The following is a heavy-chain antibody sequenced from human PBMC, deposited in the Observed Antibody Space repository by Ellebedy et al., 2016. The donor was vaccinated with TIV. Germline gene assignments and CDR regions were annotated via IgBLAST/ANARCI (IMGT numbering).Heavy chain of an antibody. J-gene: IGHJ4*02. Sequence: GESLKISCAASGFTFSSYDMHWVRQATGKGLEWVSVIGISFYPYYSGSVKGRFTISRDNSKNTLYLQMNSLRAEDTAVYYCTTDPIIVLMVYATDYWGQGTLVTVSS. CDR3: TTDPIIVLMVYATDY. CDR1: GFTFSSYD. CDR2: IGISFYP. D-gene: IGHD2-8*01. V-gene: IGHV3-13*05.